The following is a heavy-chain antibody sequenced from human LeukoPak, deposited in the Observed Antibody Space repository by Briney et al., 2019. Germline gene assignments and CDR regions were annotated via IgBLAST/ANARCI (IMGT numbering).Heavy chain of an antibody. J-gene: IGHJ4*02. CDR1: GFSFSSYW. CDR2: IKQDGSEK. V-gene: IGHV3-7*01. Sequence: QPGGSLRLSCAASGFSFSSYWMCWVRQAPGKGLEWVANIKQDGSEKYYVDSVKGRFTISRDNAKNSLYLQMNSLGAEDTAVYYCARVGYYYGSGSPDRKYWGQGTLVTVSS. D-gene: IGHD3-10*01. CDR3: ARVGYYYGSGSPDRKY.